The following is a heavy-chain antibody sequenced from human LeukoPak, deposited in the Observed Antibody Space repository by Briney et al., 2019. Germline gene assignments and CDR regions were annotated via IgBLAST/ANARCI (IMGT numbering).Heavy chain of an antibody. CDR3: GRGMRDYYGLDY. V-gene: IGHV3-74*01. CDR2: SNSDGSTT. Sequence: QAGGSLRLSCAASGFTLSSFWMHWVRQAPGKGLVWVSHSNSDGSTTDYADSVRGRFTISRDNAKNTLFLQMNSLTVEDTAVYYCGRGMRDYYGLDYWGQGILVTVSS. CDR1: GFTLSSFW. J-gene: IGHJ4*02. D-gene: IGHD3-10*01.